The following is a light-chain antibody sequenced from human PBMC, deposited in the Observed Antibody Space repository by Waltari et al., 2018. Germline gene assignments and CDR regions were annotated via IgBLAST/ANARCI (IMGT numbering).Light chain of an antibody. V-gene: IGKV3-20*01. J-gene: IGKJ1*01. CDR1: QSVTRS. CDR2: GAS. CDR3: QHYLRLPVT. Sequence: EIVLTQSPGTLSLSPGESATLSCRTSQSVTRSLAWYQQKPGQAPGLLTYGASNRATGIPDRFSGSGSGTDFSLTISSLEPEDFAVYYCQHYLRLPVTFGQGTKVEVK.